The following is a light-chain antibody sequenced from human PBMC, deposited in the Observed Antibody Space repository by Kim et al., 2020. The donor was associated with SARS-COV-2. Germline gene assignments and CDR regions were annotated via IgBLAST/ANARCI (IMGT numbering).Light chain of an antibody. Sequence: AAVGDRVTITCRGSQDIGNYLAWYQQRPGKPPKLLIFAASTLHSGVPSRFSGVTSGTEFTLIISSLQPEDVATYFCQKYNSAPITFGQGTRLEIK. V-gene: IGKV1-27*01. CDR1: QDIGNY. CDR2: AAS. CDR3: QKYNSAPIT. J-gene: IGKJ5*01.